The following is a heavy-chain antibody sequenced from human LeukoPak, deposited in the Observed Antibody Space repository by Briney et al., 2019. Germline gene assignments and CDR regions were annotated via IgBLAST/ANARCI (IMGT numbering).Heavy chain of an antibody. CDR3: AREGTVTTGYGMDV. CDR1: GFTFSSYA. CDR2: ISTGTSHT. J-gene: IGHJ6*02. Sequence: GSLRLSCAASGFTFSSYAMNWVRQARGRGVEWLSSISTGTSHTYYVDSVKGRFTISRDNAKNSLYLQMNSLRAEDTAVYYCAREGTVTTGYGMDVWGQGTTVTVSS. V-gene: IGHV3-21*01. D-gene: IGHD4-17*01.